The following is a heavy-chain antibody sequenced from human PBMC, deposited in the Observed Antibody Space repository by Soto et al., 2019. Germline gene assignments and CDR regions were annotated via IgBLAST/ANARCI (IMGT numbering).Heavy chain of an antibody. CDR2: ISGSGGST. CDR3: AKCXVAGTGGYYYYYYGMDV. V-gene: IGHV3-23*01. CDR1: GFTFSSYA. Sequence: PGGSLRLSCAASGFTFSSYAMSWVRQAPGKGLEWVSAISGSGGSTYYADSVKGRFTISRDNSKNTLYLQMNSLRAEDTAVYYCAKCXVAGTGGYYYYYYGMDVWGQGTTVTVSS. D-gene: IGHD6-19*01. J-gene: IGHJ6*02.